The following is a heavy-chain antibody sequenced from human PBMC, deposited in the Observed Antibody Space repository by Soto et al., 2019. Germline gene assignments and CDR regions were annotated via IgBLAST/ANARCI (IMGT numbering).Heavy chain of an antibody. J-gene: IGHJ4*02. CDR1: GFTFSNYW. V-gene: IGHV3-74*01. CDR3: ASALSGYASH. Sequence: EVQLEESGGGLVQPGGSLRLSCAASGFTFSNYWMHWVRQAPGKGPVWVSRINTDGSTTNYADSVEGRFTISRDNANISPYLRPTSQGAAALSVYSCASALSGYASHWGLGALVTVSS. CDR2: INTDGSTT. D-gene: IGHD3-16*01.